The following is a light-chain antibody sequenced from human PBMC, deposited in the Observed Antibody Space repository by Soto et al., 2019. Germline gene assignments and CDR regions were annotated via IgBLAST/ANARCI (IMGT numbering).Light chain of an antibody. CDR2: EVS. CDR1: SSDVGDYNY. J-gene: IGLJ1*01. Sequence: QSVLTQPASVSGSPGQSITISCTGSSSDVGDYNYVSWYQQHPGKAPKLMIYEVSNRPSGVSNRFSGSKSGNTASLTISGLQAEDQADYHCSSYRRTATYVFGTGTKVTVL. V-gene: IGLV2-14*01. CDR3: SSYRRTATYV.